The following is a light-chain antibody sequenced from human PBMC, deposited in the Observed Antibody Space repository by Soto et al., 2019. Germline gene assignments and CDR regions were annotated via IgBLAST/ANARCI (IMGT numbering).Light chain of an antibody. V-gene: IGLV2-14*01. CDR3: SSYTSSSTYVV. Sequence: QSALTQPASVSGSPGQSITISCTGTSSDVGAYDFVSWYQHYPGKAPKLVTFDVTHRPPGISDRFSGSKSGNTASLTISGLQAEDEADYYCSSYTSSSTYVVFGGGTKLTVL. CDR1: SSDVGAYDF. J-gene: IGLJ2*01. CDR2: DVT.